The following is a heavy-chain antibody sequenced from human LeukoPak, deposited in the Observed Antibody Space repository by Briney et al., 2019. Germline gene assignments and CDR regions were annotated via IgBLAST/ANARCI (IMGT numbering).Heavy chain of an antibody. J-gene: IGHJ4*02. CDR2: SNAGGDIT. Sequence: PGGSLRLSCAASGFTFSSYAMSWVRQAPGKGLEWVSASNAGGDITYYADSVKGRFTISRDTSKNTLYLQMNSLRAEDTAVYYCAKDGGGWYGYFDYWGQGTLVTVSS. D-gene: IGHD6-19*01. CDR3: AKDGGGWYGYFDY. V-gene: IGHV3-23*01. CDR1: GFTFSSYA.